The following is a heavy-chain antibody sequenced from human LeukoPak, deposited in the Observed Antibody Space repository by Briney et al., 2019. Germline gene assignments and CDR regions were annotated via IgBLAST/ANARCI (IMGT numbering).Heavy chain of an antibody. J-gene: IGHJ4*02. D-gene: IGHD3-22*01. CDR3: ARAPYDSSGPIAQYFDY. CDR1: GFTFSDYY. CDR2: ISSSGSTI. V-gene: IGHV3-11*04. Sequence: GGSLRLSCAASGFTFSDYYMSWIRQAPGKGLEWVSYISSSGSTIYYADSVKGRFTISRDNAKNSLYLQMSSLRAEDTAVYHCARAPYDSSGPIAQYFDYWGQGTRVTVSS.